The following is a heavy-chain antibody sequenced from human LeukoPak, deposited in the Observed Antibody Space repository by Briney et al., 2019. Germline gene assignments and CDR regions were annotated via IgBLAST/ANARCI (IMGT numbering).Heavy chain of an antibody. Sequence: PGGSLRLSCTASGFTFGDYAMSWVRQAPGKGLEWVGFIRSKAYGGTTEYAASVKGRFTISRDDSKSIAYLQMNSLKTEDTAVYYCTRVVFRFGIDYWGQGTLVTVSS. D-gene: IGHD3-10*01. CDR1: GFTFGDYA. V-gene: IGHV3-49*04. J-gene: IGHJ4*02. CDR2: IRSKAYGGTT. CDR3: TRVVFRFGIDY.